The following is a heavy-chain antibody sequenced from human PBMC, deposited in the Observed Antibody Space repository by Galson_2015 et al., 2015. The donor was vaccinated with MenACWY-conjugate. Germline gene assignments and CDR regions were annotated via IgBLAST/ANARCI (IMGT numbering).Heavy chain of an antibody. V-gene: IGHV3-49*03. CDR2: IRNEAYGGTT. D-gene: IGHD6-13*01. Sequence: SLRLSCAASGFIFGDYSMSWFRQSPGKGLEWVGSIRNEAYGGTTEYAASVKGRFTISRDDSKSIAYLQMNSLKTEDTAVYYCTRDSVTSTWSKISDYWGQGTLVTVSS. CDR1: GFIFGDYS. J-gene: IGHJ4*02. CDR3: TRDSVTSTWSKISDY.